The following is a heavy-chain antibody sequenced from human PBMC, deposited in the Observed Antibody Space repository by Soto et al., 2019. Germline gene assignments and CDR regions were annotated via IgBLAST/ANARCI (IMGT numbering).Heavy chain of an antibody. CDR3: ARDFPTSYYDFWSGYPGY. V-gene: IGHV1-46*01. CDR1: GYTFTSYF. Sequence: ASVKVSCKASGYTFTSYFLHWVRQAPGQGLEWMGIINPSGGRTSYSRKFQGRLTMTRDTSTSIVYMELSSLRSEDTAIYYCARDFPTSYYDFWSGYPGYWGQGTLVTVYS. CDR2: INPSGGRT. D-gene: IGHD3-3*01. J-gene: IGHJ4*02.